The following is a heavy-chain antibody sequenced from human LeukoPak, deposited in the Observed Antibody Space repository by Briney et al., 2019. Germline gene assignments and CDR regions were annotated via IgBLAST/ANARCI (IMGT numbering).Heavy chain of an antibody. V-gene: IGHV5-51*01. CDR2: IYPHDSET. CDR1: GYNFISNW. D-gene: IGHD3-22*01. Sequence: GESLKISCQGSGYNFISNWIGWVRQTPGKGLEFLGIIYPHDSETIYSPSFQGQVTVSADKSISTAYLQWNSLKASDTAMYYCARPSLNHYDSSGYSPGAFDIWGQGTMVTVSS. J-gene: IGHJ3*02. CDR3: ARPSLNHYDSSGYSPGAFDI.